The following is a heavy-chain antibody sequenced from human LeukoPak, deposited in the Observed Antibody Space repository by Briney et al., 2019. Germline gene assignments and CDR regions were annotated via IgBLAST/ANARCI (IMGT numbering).Heavy chain of an antibody. CDR2: IYYSGST. J-gene: IGHJ6*03. CDR3: AREYGRSGYDYYYYYMDV. CDR1: GASISGSRYY. V-gene: IGHV4-61*05. D-gene: IGHD5-12*01. Sequence: SETLSLTCTVSGASISGSRYYWGWIRQPPGKGLEWIGYIYYSGSTNYNPSLKSRVTISVDTSKNQFSLKLSSVTAADTAVYYCAREYGRSGYDYYYYYMDVWGKGTTVTVSS.